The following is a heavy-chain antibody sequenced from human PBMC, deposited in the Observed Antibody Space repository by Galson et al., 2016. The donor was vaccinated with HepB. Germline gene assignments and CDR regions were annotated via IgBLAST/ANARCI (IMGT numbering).Heavy chain of an antibody. D-gene: IGHD5-12*01. J-gene: IGHJ4*02. CDR3: RSSRIVAAGLVH. CDR2: IKDDGSEE. CDR1: GFIFSNYW. V-gene: IGHV3-7*03. Sequence: SLRLSCATSGFIFSNYWMSWVRQAPGKGLEWVAIIKDDGSEESYVDSVKGRFTISRDNAKNSLYLQMDSLRSEDTAGYYCRSSRIVAAGLVHGGQGTLFTVSS.